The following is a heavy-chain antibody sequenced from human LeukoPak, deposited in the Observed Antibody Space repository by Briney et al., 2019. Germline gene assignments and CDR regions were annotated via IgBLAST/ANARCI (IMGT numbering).Heavy chain of an antibody. CDR3: ARAHTNYYDSSGYYPGAEYYFDY. Sequence: GGSLRPSCAASGFTFSSYAMSWVRQAPGKGLEWVSAISGSGGSTYYADSVKGRITISRDNSKNTLYLQMNSLRAEDTAVYYCARAHTNYYDSSGYYPGAEYYFDYWGQGTLVTVSS. V-gene: IGHV3-23*01. CDR1: GFTFSSYA. D-gene: IGHD3-22*01. CDR2: ISGSGGST. J-gene: IGHJ4*02.